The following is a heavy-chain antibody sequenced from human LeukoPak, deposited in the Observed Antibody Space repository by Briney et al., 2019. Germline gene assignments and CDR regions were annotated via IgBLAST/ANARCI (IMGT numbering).Heavy chain of an antibody. CDR1: GGYISSYY. V-gene: IGHV4-4*07. D-gene: IGHD6-13*01. J-gene: IGHJ4*02. CDR2: IYSTGST. Sequence: SETLSLTCTVSGGYISSYYWSWIRQPAGKGLKWIGRIYSTGSTNYNPSLKSRVTMSVDTSKNQFSLRLRSVTAADTAVYYCARQIASAGTAGFDFWGQGALVTVSS. CDR3: ARQIASAGTAGFDF.